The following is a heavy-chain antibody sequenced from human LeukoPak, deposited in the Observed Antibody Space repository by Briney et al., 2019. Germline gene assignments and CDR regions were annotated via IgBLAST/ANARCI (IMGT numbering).Heavy chain of an antibody. CDR1: GLTFSHYG. CDR3: AKGRYYINDVPYPEFDY. V-gene: IGHV3-30*18. D-gene: IGHD3-10*01. Sequence: PGGSLRLSCAASGLTFSHYGMHWVRQAPGKGLEWVAAISYDGNAKYYVDSVKGRFAISRDNARNTLYLQMSSLTGDDTAVYYCAKGRYYINDVPYPEFDYWGQGTLVTVSS. CDR2: ISYDGNAK. J-gene: IGHJ4*02.